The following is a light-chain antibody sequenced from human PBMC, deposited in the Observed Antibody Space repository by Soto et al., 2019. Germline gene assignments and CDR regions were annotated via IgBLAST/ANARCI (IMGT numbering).Light chain of an antibody. CDR3: QQYGSTPLT. CDR1: QSVGSNS. J-gene: IGKJ4*01. Sequence: EIVLTQSPGTLSLSPGERATLSCRASQSVGSNSLAWYQQRPGQAPRFLIYDASSRATGIPDRFSGSGSRTDFTLTISRLEPEDFAVYYCQQYGSTPLTFGGGTKVEIK. V-gene: IGKV3-20*01. CDR2: DAS.